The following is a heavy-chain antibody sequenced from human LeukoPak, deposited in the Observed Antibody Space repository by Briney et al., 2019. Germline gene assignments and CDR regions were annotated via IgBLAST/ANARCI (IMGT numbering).Heavy chain of an antibody. CDR1: GYTFTSYG. CDR2: ISAYNGNT. V-gene: IGHV1-18*01. D-gene: IGHD3-3*01. J-gene: IGHJ6*02. Sequence: ASVKVSCKASGYTFTSYGISWVRQAPGQGLEWMGWISAYNGNTNYAQKLQGRVTMTTDTSTSTAYMELRSLRSDDTAVYYCARWDYDFWSGYYNYYSYGMDVWGQGTTVTVSS. CDR3: ARWDYDFWSGYYNYYSYGMDV.